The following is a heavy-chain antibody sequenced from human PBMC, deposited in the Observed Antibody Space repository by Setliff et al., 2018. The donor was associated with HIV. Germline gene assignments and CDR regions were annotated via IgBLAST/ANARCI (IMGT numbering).Heavy chain of an antibody. Sequence: KASETLSLTCSVSGDSTSKYSWSWIRQPAGKGLEWIGRIYASGSTNYNPSLKGRVTMSVDTSKNQLTLKLTSLTAADTGVYYCAGDFLNAGFDYWGRGSLVTVSS. CDR3: AGDFLNAGFDY. J-gene: IGHJ4*02. CDR1: GDSTSKYS. CDR2: IYASGST. V-gene: IGHV4-4*07.